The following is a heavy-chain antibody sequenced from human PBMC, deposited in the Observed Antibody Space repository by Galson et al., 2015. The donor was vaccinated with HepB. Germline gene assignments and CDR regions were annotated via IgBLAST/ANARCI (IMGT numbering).Heavy chain of an antibody. J-gene: IGHJ6*02. V-gene: IGHV3-30*18. CDR3: AKDGGITIFGVAPTDGMDV. CDR1: GFTFSSYG. Sequence: SLRLSCAASGFTFSSYGMHWVRQAPGKGLEWVAVISYDGSNKYHADSVKGRFTISRDNSKNTLYLQMNSLRAEDTAVYYCAKDGGITIFGVAPTDGMDVWGQGTTVTVSS. D-gene: IGHD3-3*01. CDR2: ISYDGSNK.